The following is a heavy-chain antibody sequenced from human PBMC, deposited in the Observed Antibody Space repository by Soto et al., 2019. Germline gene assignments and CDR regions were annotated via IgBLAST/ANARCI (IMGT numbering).Heavy chain of an antibody. CDR1: GFTFRSSW. J-gene: IGHJ6*02. CDR2: IKPDGSET. D-gene: IGHD6-13*01. V-gene: IGHV3-7*01. CDR3: ATDLGAAVPPYGLDV. Sequence: LRLSCEASGFTFRSSWMSWVRQAPGKGLEWVSYIKPDGSETYYVDSVRGRFTISRDNAKNSLYLQMNSLRTEDTSVYYCATDLGAAVPPYGLDVWGQGTTVTVSS.